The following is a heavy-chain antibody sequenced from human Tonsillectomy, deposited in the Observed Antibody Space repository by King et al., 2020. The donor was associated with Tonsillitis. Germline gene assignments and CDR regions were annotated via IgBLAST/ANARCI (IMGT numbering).Heavy chain of an antibody. D-gene: IGHD3-3*01. CDR2: IRSKPYGGKT. J-gene: IGHJ4*02. CDR3: SREDDFWSGYSN. Sequence: VQLVESGGGLVQPGRSLRLSCTGSGFTFGDYTMSWFRQAPGKGLEWVGFIRSKPYGGKTEYAASVKGRFTISRDDSKSIAYLQMNSLKTEDTAVYYCSREDDFWSGYSNWGQGTLVTVSS. V-gene: IGHV3-49*03. CDR1: GFTFGDYT.